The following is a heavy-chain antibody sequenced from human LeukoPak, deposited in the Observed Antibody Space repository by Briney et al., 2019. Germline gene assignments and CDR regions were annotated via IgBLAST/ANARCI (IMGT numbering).Heavy chain of an antibody. CDR1: GYTFTSYD. V-gene: IGHV1-8*01. D-gene: IGHD3-10*01. CDR2: MNPNSGNT. Sequence: ASVKVSCKASGYTFTSYDINWVRQATGQGLEWMGWMNPNSGNTGYAQKFQGRATMTRNTSISTAYMELSSLRSEDTAVYYCARGPQVLLWFGATLTYRRDYYFDYWGQGTLVTVSS. J-gene: IGHJ4*02. CDR3: ARGPQVLLWFGATLTYRRDYYFDY.